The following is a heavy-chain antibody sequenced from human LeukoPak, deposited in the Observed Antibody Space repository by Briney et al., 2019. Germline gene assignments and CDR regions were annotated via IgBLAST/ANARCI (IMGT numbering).Heavy chain of an antibody. V-gene: IGHV1-69*05. CDR3: ARVNRGPYFDWLGPDYYYYMDV. D-gene: IGHD3-9*01. CDR2: IIPIFGTA. CDR1: GGTFSSYA. Sequence: SVKVSCKASGGTFSSYAISWVRQAPGQGLEWMGGIIPIFGTANYAQKFQGRVTITTDESTSTAYMELSSLRSEDTAVYYCARVNRGPYFDWLGPDYYYYMDVWGKGTTVTVSS. J-gene: IGHJ6*03.